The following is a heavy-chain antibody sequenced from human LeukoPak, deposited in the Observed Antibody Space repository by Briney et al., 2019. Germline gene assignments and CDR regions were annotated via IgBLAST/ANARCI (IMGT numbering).Heavy chain of an antibody. CDR2: IIPIFGTA. V-gene: IGHV1-69*06. Sequence: SVKVSCKASGGTFSSYAISWLRQAPGQGLEWIGGIIPIFGTANYAQKFQGRVTITADKSTSTAYMELSRLRSEDTAVYYCAREEWNLQYSGYDWTYYFDYWGQGTLVTVSS. J-gene: IGHJ4*02. CDR3: AREEWNLQYSGYDWTYYFDY. D-gene: IGHD5-12*01. CDR1: GGTFSSYA.